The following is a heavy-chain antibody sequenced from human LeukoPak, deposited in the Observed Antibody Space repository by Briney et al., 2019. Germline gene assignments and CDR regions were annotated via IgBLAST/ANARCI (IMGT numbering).Heavy chain of an antibody. Sequence: ASVKVSCKASGYAFTSYDINWVRQATGQGLEWMGWMNPNSGNTGYAQKFQGRVTMTRNTSISTAYMELSSLRSEDTAVYYCARGHSGRSITIFGVVSRKPKKVWYFDLWGRGTLVTVSS. D-gene: IGHD3-3*01. CDR2: MNPNSGNT. V-gene: IGHV1-8*01. J-gene: IGHJ2*01. CDR3: ARGHSGRSITIFGVVSRKPKKVWYFDL. CDR1: GYAFTSYD.